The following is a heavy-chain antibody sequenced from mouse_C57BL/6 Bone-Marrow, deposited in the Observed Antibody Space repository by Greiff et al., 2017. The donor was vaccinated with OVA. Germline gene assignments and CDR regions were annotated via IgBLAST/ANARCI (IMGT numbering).Heavy chain of an antibody. CDR1: GYSFTGYF. J-gene: IGHJ1*03. D-gene: IGHD1-1*01. CDR2: INPYNGDT. Sequence: VQLQQSGPELVKPGASVKISCKASGYSFTGYFMNWVMQSHGKSLEWIGRINPYNGDTFYNQKFKGKATLTVDKSSSTAHMELRSLTSEDSAVYYCARYYYGSSFWYFDVWGTGTTVTVSS. CDR3: ARYYYGSSFWYFDV. V-gene: IGHV1-20*01.